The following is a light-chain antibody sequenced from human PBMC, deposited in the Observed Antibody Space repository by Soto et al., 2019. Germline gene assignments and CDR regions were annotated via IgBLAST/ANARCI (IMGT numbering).Light chain of an antibody. CDR2: AAS. V-gene: IGKV3-20*01. CDR1: QSVRTNY. J-gene: IGKJ1*01. Sequence: PGETATLSCRATQSVRTNYLAWYQQKPGQAPRLLIYAASSRITGIPDRFSGSGSGTDFTLTISRLEPEDFAVYHCQQYGSSPRTFGEGTKVEIK. CDR3: QQYGSSPRT.